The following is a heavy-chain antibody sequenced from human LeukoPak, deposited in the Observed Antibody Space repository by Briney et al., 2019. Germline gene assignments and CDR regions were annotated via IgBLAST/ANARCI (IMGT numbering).Heavy chain of an antibody. CDR1: GFTFSSYG. Sequence: PGGSLRLSCAASGFTFSSYGMHWVRQAPGKGLEWVAFIRYDGSNKYYADSVKGRFTISRDNSKNTLYLQMNSLRAEDTAVYYCAKYPDQHSSGWYYFDYWGQGTLVTVSS. CDR2: IRYDGSNK. J-gene: IGHJ4*02. CDR3: AKYPDQHSSGWYYFDY. D-gene: IGHD6-19*01. V-gene: IGHV3-30*02.